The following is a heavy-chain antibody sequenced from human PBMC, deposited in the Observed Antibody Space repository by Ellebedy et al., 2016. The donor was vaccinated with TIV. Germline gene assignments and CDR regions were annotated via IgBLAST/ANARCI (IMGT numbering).Heavy chain of an antibody. CDR3: ASRSGSYYWGFDY. J-gene: IGHJ4*02. D-gene: IGHD1-26*01. Sequence: GESLKISCAASGFTFSAYWMSWVHQAPGKGLEWVSAISGSTGNTYYADSVKGRFTISRDNSKNTLYLQVSSLRAEDTAVYYCASRSGSYYWGFDYWGQGTLVTVSS. V-gene: IGHV3-23*01. CDR1: GFTFSAYW. CDR2: ISGSTGNT.